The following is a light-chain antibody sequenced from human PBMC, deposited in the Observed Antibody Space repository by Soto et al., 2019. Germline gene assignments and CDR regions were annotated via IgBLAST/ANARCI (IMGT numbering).Light chain of an antibody. CDR2: GAS. Sequence: EIVLTQSPGTLSLSPGERVTLSCRASQSVSSSYLAWYQQKPGQAPRLLIYGASIRATGIPDRFSGSGSGTDFTLSISRLEPEDFAVYYCQHYVSSPWTFGQGTKVEIK. CDR3: QHYVSSPWT. CDR1: QSVSSSY. J-gene: IGKJ1*01. V-gene: IGKV3-20*01.